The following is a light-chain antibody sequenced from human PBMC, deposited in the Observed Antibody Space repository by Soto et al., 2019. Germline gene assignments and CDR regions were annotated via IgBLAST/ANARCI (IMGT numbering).Light chain of an antibody. CDR1: SSNIGSHT. CDR2: SHN. CDR3: TAWDARLNGQV. Sequence: QSVLTQPPSASGTPGQRVTISCSGSSSNIGSHTVTWYQQVPGTAPKLLIFSHNQRPSGVPDRFSGSKSGTSASLAISGLQSDDEAEYYCTAWDARLNGQVFGGGTKLTVL. V-gene: IGLV1-44*01. J-gene: IGLJ2*01.